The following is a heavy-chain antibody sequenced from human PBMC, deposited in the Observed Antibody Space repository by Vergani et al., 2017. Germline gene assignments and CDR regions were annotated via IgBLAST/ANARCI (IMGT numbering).Heavy chain of an antibody. CDR3: ARVEVTPPHDYYYYMDV. Sequence: EVQLVESGGDLVQPGGSLRLSCEVSGFTFNNYKMKWVRQAPGKGLEWIAYISSRSDTTFYADSVKGRFTISRDNAKNSLYLQMNRLRDEDTGVYYCARVEVTPPHDYYYYMDVWGKGTTVTVSS. V-gene: IGHV3-48*02. CDR1: GFTFNNYK. J-gene: IGHJ6*03. CDR2: ISSRSDTT. D-gene: IGHD2-15*01.